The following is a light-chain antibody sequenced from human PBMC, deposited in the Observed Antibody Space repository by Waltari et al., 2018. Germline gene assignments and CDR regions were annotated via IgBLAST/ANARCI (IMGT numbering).Light chain of an antibody. V-gene: IGKV4-1*01. CDR3: QQYYSTPWT. CDR2: WAS. CDR1: QSVLYIFNSKNS. Sequence: DIVMTQSPDSLAVSLGERATINCKSSQSVLYIFNSKNSLAWYQQKPGQPPKLLIYWASTRDSGVPDRFSGSGSGTDFTLTISSLQAEDVAVYYCQQYYSTPWTFGQGTKVEIK. J-gene: IGKJ1*01.